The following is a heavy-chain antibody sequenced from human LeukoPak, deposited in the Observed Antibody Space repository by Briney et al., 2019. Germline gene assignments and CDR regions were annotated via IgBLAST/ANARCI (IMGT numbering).Heavy chain of an antibody. Sequence: PSETLSLTCTVSGGSISTHRYYWAWIRQPPGKGLEWIGSVSHRGNTYYRSSLKSRVTISVDTSKNQFSLKLSSVTAADTAVYYCVSGISVGLRGFGELRVHYWGQGTLVTVSS. CDR3: VSGISVGLRGFGELRVHY. J-gene: IGHJ4*02. CDR2: VSHRGNT. D-gene: IGHD3-10*01. V-gene: IGHV4-39*07. CDR1: GGSISTHRYY.